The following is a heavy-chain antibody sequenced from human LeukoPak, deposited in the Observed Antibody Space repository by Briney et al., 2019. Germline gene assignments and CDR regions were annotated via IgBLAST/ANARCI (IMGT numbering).Heavy chain of an antibody. CDR1: GFTFSYHT. CDR3: AREFRQTYNSGWSLDY. J-gene: IGHJ4*02. CDR2: IYGGRNNK. Sequence: PGGSLRLSCAASGFTFSYHTMNWFRQAPAKGLERVSVIYGGRNNKHYADSVKGRFTISRDNSKNTVYLQMNSLTAEDTAAYYCAREFRQTYNSGWSLDYWGQATLVTVSS. D-gene: IGHD6-19*01. V-gene: IGHV3-23*03.